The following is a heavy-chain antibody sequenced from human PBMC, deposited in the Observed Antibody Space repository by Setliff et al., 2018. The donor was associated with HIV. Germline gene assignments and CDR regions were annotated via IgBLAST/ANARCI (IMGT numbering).Heavy chain of an antibody. CDR2: ISGSGEST. D-gene: IGHD3-3*01. CDR3: AKDYTATFWEYNWFDL. J-gene: IGHJ5*02. V-gene: IGHV3-23*01. CDR1: GFTFSTYA. Sequence: GGSLRLSCAASGFTFSTYAMSWVRQAPGKGLEWVSGISGSGESTYYADSVKGRFIISRDNSKDILSLQMNNVRAEDTGIYFCAKDYTATFWEYNWFDLWGQGILVTVSS.